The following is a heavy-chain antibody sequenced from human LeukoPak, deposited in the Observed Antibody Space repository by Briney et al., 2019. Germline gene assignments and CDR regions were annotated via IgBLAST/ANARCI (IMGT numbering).Heavy chain of an antibody. CDR1: GFTFINAW. CDR2: IKSKTDGGTT. J-gene: IGHJ4*02. Sequence: AGGSLRLSCAASGFTFINAWMSWVRQAPGKGLEWVGRIKSKTDGGTTDYAGTVKGRFTNSRDDSNKTLYLQMNSLKTEDTAVYYCTTDIVVVPAGMRGYWGQGTLVTVSS. CDR3: TTDIVVVPAGMRGY. D-gene: IGHD2-2*01. V-gene: IGHV3-15*01.